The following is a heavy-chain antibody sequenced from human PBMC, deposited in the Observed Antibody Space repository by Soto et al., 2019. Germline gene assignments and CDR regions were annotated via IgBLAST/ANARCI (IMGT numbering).Heavy chain of an antibody. CDR3: ARVRLRTRLTLLAAVAASYYYGMDV. V-gene: IGHV6-1*01. J-gene: IGHJ6*02. CDR2: TYYRSKWYN. D-gene: IGHD6-25*01. CDR1: GDSVSSNSAA. Sequence: PSQTLSLTCAISGDSVSSNSAAWNWIRQSPSRGLEWLGRTYYRSKWYNDYAVSVKSRITINPDTSKNQFSLQLNSVTPEDTAVYYCARVRLRTRLTLLAAVAASYYYGMDVWGQGTTVTVSS.